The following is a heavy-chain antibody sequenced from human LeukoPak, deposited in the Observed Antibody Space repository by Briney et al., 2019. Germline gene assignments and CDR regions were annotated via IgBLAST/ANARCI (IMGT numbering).Heavy chain of an antibody. CDR1: GGSISSSSYY. CDR2: IYYSGSI. J-gene: IGHJ4*02. V-gene: IGHV4-39*07. D-gene: IGHD3-10*01. Sequence: TSETLSLTCTVSGGSISSSSYYWGWIRQPPGRGLEWIGSIYYSGSIYYNPSLKSRVTISLDTSKHQFSLKLTSVTAADTAVYYCARDVKAGSGIDYWGQGTLVTVSS. CDR3: ARDVKAGSGIDY.